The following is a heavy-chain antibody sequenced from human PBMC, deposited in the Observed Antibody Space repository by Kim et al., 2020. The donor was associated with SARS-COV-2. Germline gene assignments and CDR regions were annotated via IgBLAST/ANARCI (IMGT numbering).Heavy chain of an antibody. J-gene: IGHJ4*02. CDR3: AKVYASGNYYPPFDY. D-gene: IGHD3-10*01. Sequence: ADAWKDRFTSSRDNSENSLYLQMNSLTTGDTALYYCAKVYASGNYYPPFDYWGQGTLVTVSS. V-gene: IGHV3-43*01.